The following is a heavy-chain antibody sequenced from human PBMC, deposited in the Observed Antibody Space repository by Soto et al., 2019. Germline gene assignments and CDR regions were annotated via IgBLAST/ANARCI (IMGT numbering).Heavy chain of an antibody. J-gene: IGHJ4*02. CDR2: IIPILGIA. CDR3: ARDSGDYGSGPIGY. Sequence: QVQLVQSGAEVKKPGSSVKVSCKASGGTFSSYTISWVRQAPGQGLEWMGRIIPILGIANYAQKFQGRVTITADKSTSTAYRELSSLRSEDTAVYYCARDSGDYGSGPIGYWGQGTLVTVSS. CDR1: GGTFSSYT. D-gene: IGHD3-10*01. V-gene: IGHV1-69*08.